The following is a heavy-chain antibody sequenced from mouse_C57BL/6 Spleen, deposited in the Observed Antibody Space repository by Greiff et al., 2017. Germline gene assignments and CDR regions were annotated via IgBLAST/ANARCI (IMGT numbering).Heavy chain of an antibody. J-gene: IGHJ1*03. CDR1: GFTFSDYY. CDR3: ARDYGNYGYFDV. CDR2: ISNGGGST. V-gene: IGHV5-12*01. D-gene: IGHD2-1*01. Sequence: EVKLVESGGGLVQPGGSLKLSCAASGFTFSDYYMYWVRQTPEKRLEWVAYISNGGGSTYYPDTVKGRFTISRDNAKNTLYLQMSRLKSEDTAMYYCARDYGNYGYFDVWGTGTTVTVSS.